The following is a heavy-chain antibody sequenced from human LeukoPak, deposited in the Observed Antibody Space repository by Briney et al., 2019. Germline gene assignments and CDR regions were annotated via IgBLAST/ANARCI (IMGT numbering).Heavy chain of an antibody. CDR3: ATTLDVMTTVTTLKFDY. J-gene: IGHJ4*02. CDR2: ISGSGGST. V-gene: IGHV3-23*01. CDR1: GFTFSIYA. Sequence: GGSLRLSCAASGFTFSIYAMSWVPQAPRKGREWVSAISGSGGSTHYADSVKGRFTISRDNSKNTLYLQMNSLRAEDTAVYYCATTLDVMTTVTTLKFDYWGQGTLVTVSS. D-gene: IGHD4-17*01.